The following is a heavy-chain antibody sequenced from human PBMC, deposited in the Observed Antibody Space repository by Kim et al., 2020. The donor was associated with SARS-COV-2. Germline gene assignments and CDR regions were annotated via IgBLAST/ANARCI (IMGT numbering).Heavy chain of an antibody. Sequence: THTKNIQSRVTTTRDASTSTVYMELRRLRSEDTAVYYCAREKSMVLAFDIWGQGTMVTVSS. D-gene: IGHD3-10*01. V-gene: IGHV1-46*01. J-gene: IGHJ3*02. CDR3: AREKSMVLAFDI.